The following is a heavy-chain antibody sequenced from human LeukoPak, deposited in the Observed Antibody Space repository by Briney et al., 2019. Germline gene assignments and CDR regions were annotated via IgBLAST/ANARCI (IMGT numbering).Heavy chain of an antibody. CDR1: GDTFTSYA. CDR2: ISASNGNT. V-gene: IGHV1-18*01. Sequence: ASVKVSCKASGDTFTSYAISWVRQAPGQGLEWVGWISASNGNTNYAQKLQGRVTMTTDTSTSTAYMDLRSLRSDDTAVYYCARRHLNHYDSSGYYPFDYWGQGTLVTVSS. CDR3: ARRHLNHYDSSGYYPFDY. J-gene: IGHJ4*02. D-gene: IGHD3-22*01.